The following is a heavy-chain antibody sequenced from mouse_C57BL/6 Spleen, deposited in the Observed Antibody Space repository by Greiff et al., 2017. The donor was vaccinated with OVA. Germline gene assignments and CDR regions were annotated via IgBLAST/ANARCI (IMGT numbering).Heavy chain of an antibody. CDR1: GYTFTDYY. CDR3: AREGIYDGFFAY. CDR2: INPYNGGT. J-gene: IGHJ3*01. V-gene: IGHV1-19*01. Sequence: VQLQQSGPVLVKPGASVKMSCKASGYTFTDYYMNWVKQSHGKSLEWIGVINPYNGGTSYNQKFKGKATLTVDKSSSTAYMELNSLTSEDSAVYYCAREGIYDGFFAYWGQGTLVTVSA. D-gene: IGHD2-3*01.